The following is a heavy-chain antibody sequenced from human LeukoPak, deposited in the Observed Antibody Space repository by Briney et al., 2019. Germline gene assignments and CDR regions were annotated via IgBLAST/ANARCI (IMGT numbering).Heavy chain of an antibody. CDR1: GDSISGSSDY. CDR3: ARGGQGRIAVADGGFDY. CDR2: IYYSGST. J-gene: IGHJ4*02. D-gene: IGHD6-19*01. Sequence: SETLSLTCTVSGDSISGSSDYWGWIRQPPGKGLEWIGSIYYSGSTYYNPSLKSRVTKSVDTSKNQFSLKLSSVTAADTAVYYCARGGQGRIAVADGGFDYWGQGTLVTVSS. V-gene: IGHV4-39*07.